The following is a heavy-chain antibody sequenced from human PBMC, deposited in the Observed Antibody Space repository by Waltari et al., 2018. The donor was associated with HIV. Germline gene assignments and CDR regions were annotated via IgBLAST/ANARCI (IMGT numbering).Heavy chain of an antibody. D-gene: IGHD3-3*01. CDR1: GGSISSGDYY. CDR3: ARDCCDFWSGYSRHYYYGMDV. J-gene: IGHJ6*02. V-gene: IGHV4-30-4*01. Sequence: QVQLQESGPGLVKPSQTLSPTCTVSGGSISSGDYYWSWISQPPGKGLEWIGYIYYSGSTYYNPSLKSRVTISVDTSKNQFSLKLSSVTAADTAVYYCARDCCDFWSGYSRHYYYGMDVWGQGTTVTVSS. CDR2: IYYSGST.